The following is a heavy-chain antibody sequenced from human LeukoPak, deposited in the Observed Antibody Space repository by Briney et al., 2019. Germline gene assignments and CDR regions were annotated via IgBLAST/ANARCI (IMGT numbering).Heavy chain of an antibody. J-gene: IGHJ4*02. CDR2: IYSGGST. V-gene: IGHV3-66*01. D-gene: IGHD4-17*01. CDR3: ARVDYGDYGFDY. Sequence: GGSLRLSCAATGFTVSSNYMSWVGQAPGKGLEWVSVIYSGGSTYYADSVKGRFTISRDNSKSTLYFQMNSLRVEDTAVYYCARVDYGDYGFDYWGQGTLVTVSS. CDR1: GFTVSSNY.